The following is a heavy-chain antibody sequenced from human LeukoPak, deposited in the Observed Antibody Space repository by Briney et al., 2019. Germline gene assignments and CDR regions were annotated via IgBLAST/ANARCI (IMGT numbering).Heavy chain of an antibody. CDR1: GYTFTGYY. J-gene: IGHJ4*02. V-gene: IGHV1-2*02. CDR2: INPNSGGT. Sequence: GASVKDSCKASGYTFTGYYMHWVRQAPGQGLEWMGWINPNSGGTNYAQKFQGRVTMTRDTSISTAYMELSRLRSDDTAVYYCARARIAAAGTSPLGYWGQGTLVTVSS. CDR3: ARARIAAAGTSPLGY. D-gene: IGHD6-13*01.